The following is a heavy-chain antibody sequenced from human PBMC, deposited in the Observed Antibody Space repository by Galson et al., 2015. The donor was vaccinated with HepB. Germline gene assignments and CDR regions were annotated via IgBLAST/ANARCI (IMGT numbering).Heavy chain of an antibody. D-gene: IGHD6-19*01. CDR1: GFTFSSYG. CDR2: ISYDGSNK. V-gene: IGHV3-30*18. J-gene: IGHJ4*02. CDR3: AKQYSNGVDY. Sequence: SLRLSCAASGFTFSSYGMHWVRQAPGKGLEWVAVISYDGSNKYYADSVKGRFTISRDNAKNTLYLQMNSLRAEDTAVYYCAKQYSNGVDYWGQGTLVTVSS.